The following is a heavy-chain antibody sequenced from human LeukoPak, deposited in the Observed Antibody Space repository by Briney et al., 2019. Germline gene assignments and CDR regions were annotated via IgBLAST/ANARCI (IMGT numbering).Heavy chain of an antibody. D-gene: IGHD2-15*01. CDR2: IWYDGSNK. V-gene: IGHV3-33*01. CDR1: GFTFSSYG. CDR3: ARVSVVVAPDAFDI. Sequence: GRSLRLSCAASGFTFSSYGMHWVRQAPGKGLEWVAVIWYDGSNKYYADSVKGRFTISRDNSKNTLYLQMNSLRAEDTAVYYCARVSVVVAPDAFDIWGQGTMVTVSS. J-gene: IGHJ3*02.